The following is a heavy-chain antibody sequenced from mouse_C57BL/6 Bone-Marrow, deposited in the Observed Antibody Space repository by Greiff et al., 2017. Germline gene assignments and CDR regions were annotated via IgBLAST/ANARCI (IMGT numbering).Heavy chain of an antibody. CDR3: ARWGLCSSYWYYGG. CDR1: GYTFTSYW. V-gene: IGHV1-59*01. Sequence: QVQLQQPGAELVRPGTSVKLSCKASGYTFTSYWMHWVKQRPGQGLEWIGVIDPSDSYTNYNQKFKGKATLTVDTSSSTAYMQLSSLTSEDSAVFYCARWGLCSSYWYYGGRGTGTTVTAAS. J-gene: IGHJ1*03. D-gene: IGHD2-13*01. CDR2: IDPSDSYT.